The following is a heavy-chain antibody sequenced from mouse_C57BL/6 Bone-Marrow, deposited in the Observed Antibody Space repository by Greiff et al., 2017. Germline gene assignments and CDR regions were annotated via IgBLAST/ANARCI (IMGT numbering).Heavy chain of an antibody. CDR2: INPNNGGT. J-gene: IGHJ1*03. Sequence: VQLKQSGPELVKPGASVKIPCKASGYTFTDYNMDWVKQSHGKSLEWIGDINPNNGGTIYNQKFKGKATLTVDKSSSTAYMELRSLTSEDTAVYYCAREGHYYGSSCGHWYFDVWGTGTTVTVSS. CDR1: GYTFTDYN. CDR3: AREGHYYGSSCGHWYFDV. D-gene: IGHD1-1*01. V-gene: IGHV1-18*01.